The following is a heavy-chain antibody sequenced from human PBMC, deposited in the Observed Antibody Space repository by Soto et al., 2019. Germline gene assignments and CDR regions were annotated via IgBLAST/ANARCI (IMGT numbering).Heavy chain of an antibody. D-gene: IGHD3-22*01. CDR2: ISLSGNT. Sequence: QVQLQESGPGLEKPSGTLSLTCAVSGGSITNTDWWTWVRQPPGMGLEWVGDISLSGNTNYNPSLEGRAAISLDMSRNQFSLILNSVTAADTAVYYCASRGSSGPFWGQGTLVTVSS. CDR3: ASRGSSGPF. V-gene: IGHV4-4*02. J-gene: IGHJ4*02. CDR1: GGSITNTDW.